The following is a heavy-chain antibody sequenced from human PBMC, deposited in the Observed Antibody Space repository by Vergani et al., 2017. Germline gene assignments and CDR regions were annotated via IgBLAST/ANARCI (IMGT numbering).Heavy chain of an antibody. CDR2: IYYSGGT. CDR1: GGSISSGGYY. Sequence: QVQLQESGPGLVKPSQTLSLTCTVSGGSISSGGYYWSWIRQHPGKGLEWIGYIYYSGGTYYNPALKSRVTISVDTSKNQFSLKLSSVTAADTAVYYCARGNYGDYPYAFDIWGQGTMVTVSS. V-gene: IGHV4-31*03. CDR3: ARGNYGDYPYAFDI. J-gene: IGHJ3*02. D-gene: IGHD4-17*01.